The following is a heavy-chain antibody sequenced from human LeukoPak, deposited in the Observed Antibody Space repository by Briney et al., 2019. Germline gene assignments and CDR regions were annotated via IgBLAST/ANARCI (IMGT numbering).Heavy chain of an antibody. CDR1: GFTFSSYA. V-gene: IGHV3-23*01. D-gene: IGHD2-15*01. CDR3: AKRVVVAAGHYYGMDV. Sequence: GGSLRLSCAASGFTFSSYAMSWVRQAPGKGLEWVSAISGSGGSTYYADSVKGRFTISRDNSKNTLYLQMNSLRAEDTAVYYCAKRVVVAAGHYYGMDVWGQGTTVTVSS. CDR2: ISGSGGST. J-gene: IGHJ6*02.